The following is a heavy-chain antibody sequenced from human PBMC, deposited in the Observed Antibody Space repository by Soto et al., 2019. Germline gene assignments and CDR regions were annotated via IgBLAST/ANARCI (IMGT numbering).Heavy chain of an antibody. CDR2: HHSDST. CDR1: GGSMRGQH. J-gene: IGHJ4*02. V-gene: IGHV4-4*09. D-gene: IGHD3-16*01. Sequence: QVQLQESGPGLVKPSETLSLTCTVSGGSMRGQHWSWIRQPPGKGLEWIGHHSDSTNYNPSLKSRITISPDTSKIQFSLKLSSVTAADTAVYYCATYTVGAGGRGYWGQGTLVTVSS. CDR3: ATYTVGAGGRGY.